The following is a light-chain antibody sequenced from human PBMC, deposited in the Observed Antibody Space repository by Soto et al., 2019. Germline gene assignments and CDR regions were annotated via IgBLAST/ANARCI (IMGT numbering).Light chain of an antibody. Sequence: DIQMTQTPSTLSASVGDRVAITCRASQSISNRLAWYQQKPGKAPKLLIYKASTLKSGVPSRFSGSGSGTDFTLTISSLHPDDFATYYCQQYNSYSPTFGQGTKVDIK. CDR3: QQYNSYSPT. J-gene: IGKJ1*01. CDR1: QSISNR. V-gene: IGKV1-5*03. CDR2: KAS.